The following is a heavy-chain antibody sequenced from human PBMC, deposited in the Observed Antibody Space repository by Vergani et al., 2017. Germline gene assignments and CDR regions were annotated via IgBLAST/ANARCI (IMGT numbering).Heavy chain of an antibody. CDR2: IGSSGPYI. V-gene: IGHV3-21*01. CDR3: ARERSGSYDGIFDY. CDR1: GFTFSDFS. J-gene: IGHJ4*02. Sequence: VQLVESGGGLVKPGGSLRLSCAASGFTFSDFSMSWVRQAPGKGLEWVAFIGSSGPYINYADSVKGRFIISRDNAKNSLYLQMNSLRAEDTAVYYCARERSGSYDGIFDYWGQGTLVTVSS. D-gene: IGHD1-26*01.